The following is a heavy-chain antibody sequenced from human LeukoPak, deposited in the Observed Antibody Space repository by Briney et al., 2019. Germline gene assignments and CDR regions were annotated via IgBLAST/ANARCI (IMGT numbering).Heavy chain of an antibody. CDR2: IYYSGST. CDR3: ARSPRRIVVVPAATNPPTP. J-gene: IGHJ4*02. D-gene: IGHD2-2*01. CDR1: GGSISSYY. Sequence: SETLSLTCTVSGGSISSYYWRWIRQPPGKGLEWFGYIYYSGSTNYNPSLKSRVTISVDTSKNQFSLKLSSVTAADTAVYYCARSPRRIVVVPAATNPPTPWGQGTLVTASS. V-gene: IGHV4-59*01.